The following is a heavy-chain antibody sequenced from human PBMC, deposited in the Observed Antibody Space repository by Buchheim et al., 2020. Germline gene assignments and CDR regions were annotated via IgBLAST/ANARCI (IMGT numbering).Heavy chain of an antibody. CDR2: IYYSGRT. CDR1: GYSISSGYY. J-gene: IGHJ4*02. Sequence: QVQLQESGPGLVKRSETLSLTCTVSGYSISSGYYWGWIRQPPGKGLEWIGTIYYSGRTYYNSSLKIRVTISLDTSKNQFSLKLSSVTAADTAVYFCARTGSGYYFDYWGQGIL. D-gene: IGHD1-26*01. V-gene: IGHV4-38-2*02. CDR3: ARTGSGYYFDY.